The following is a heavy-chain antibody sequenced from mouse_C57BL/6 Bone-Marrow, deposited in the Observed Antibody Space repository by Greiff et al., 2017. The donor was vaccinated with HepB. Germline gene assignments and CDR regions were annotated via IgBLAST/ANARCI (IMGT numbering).Heavy chain of an antibody. J-gene: IGHJ2*01. CDR3: RLYYGSSFYFDY. V-gene: IGHV6-3*01. CDR1: GFTFSNYW. Sequence: EVKLEESGGGLVQPGGSMKLSCVASGFTFSNYWMNWVRQSPEKGLEWVAQIRLKSDNYATHYAESVKGRFTISRDDSKSSVYLQMNNLRAEDTGIYYCRLYYGSSFYFDYWGQGTTLTVSS. CDR2: IRLKSDNYAT. D-gene: IGHD1-1*01.